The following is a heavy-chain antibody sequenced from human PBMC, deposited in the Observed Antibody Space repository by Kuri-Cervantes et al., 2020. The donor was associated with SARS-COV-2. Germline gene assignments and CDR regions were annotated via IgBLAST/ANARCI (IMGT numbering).Heavy chain of an antibody. D-gene: IGHD2-21*01. J-gene: IGHJ4*02. V-gene: IGHV3-30*04. CDR2: ISHDGKNK. CDR3: AKDRVGVQDF. Sequence: GESLKISCAASGFTFSSYAMHWVRQAPGKGPEWVAVISHDGKNKKCIASGKGRFTISRDNSQNTLYLHMKSLRSEDTAMYYCAKDRVGVQDFWGQGTLVTVSS. CDR1: GFTFSSYA.